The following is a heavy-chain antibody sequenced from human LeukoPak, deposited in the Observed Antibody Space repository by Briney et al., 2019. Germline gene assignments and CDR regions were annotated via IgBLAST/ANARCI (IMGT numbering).Heavy chain of an antibody. Sequence: ASVKVSCKASGYTFTGYYMHWVRQAPGQGLEWMGVISPSGGSTTYAQKFQGRVTLTRDMSTSTDYLELSSLRSEDTAVYYCARSNYDSSQYYFDYWGQGTLVTVSS. D-gene: IGHD3-22*01. J-gene: IGHJ4*02. CDR2: ISPSGGST. CDR1: GYTFTGYY. V-gene: IGHV1-46*01. CDR3: ARSNYDSSQYYFDY.